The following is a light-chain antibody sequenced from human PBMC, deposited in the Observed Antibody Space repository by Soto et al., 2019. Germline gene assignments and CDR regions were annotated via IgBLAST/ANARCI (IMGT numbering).Light chain of an antibody. CDR1: QSVSSN. CDR2: GAS. CDR3: QQYNNWPLYT. V-gene: IGKV3-15*01. J-gene: IGKJ2*01. Sequence: EIVMTQSPATLSVSPGERATLSCRASQSVSSNLAWYQQKPGQAPRLLIYGASTRATGIPARFSGSGSGTEFTLTMSSLQSADFAVYYCQQYNNWPLYTCGQGTKLEIK.